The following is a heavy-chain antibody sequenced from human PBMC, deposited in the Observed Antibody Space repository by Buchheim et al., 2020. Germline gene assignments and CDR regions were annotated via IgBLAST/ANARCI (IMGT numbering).Heavy chain of an antibody. J-gene: IGHJ6*02. D-gene: IGHD3-10*01. Sequence: VQLVESGGGLVKPGGSLRLSCAASGFTFSSYSMNWVRQAPGKGLEWVSSISSSSSYKYYADSVKGRFTISRDNAKNSLYLQMNSLRAEDTAVYYCARRGLSDYYGMDVWGQGTT. CDR3: ARRGLSDYYGMDV. CDR2: ISSSSSYK. V-gene: IGHV3-21*01. CDR1: GFTFSSYS.